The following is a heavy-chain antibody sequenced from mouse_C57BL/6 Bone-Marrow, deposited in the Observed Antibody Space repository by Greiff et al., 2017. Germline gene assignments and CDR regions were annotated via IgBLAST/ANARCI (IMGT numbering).Heavy chain of an antibody. V-gene: IGHV1-82*01. CDR2: IYPGDGDT. CDR3: ARRCRDPYGYFDV. CDR1: GYAFSSSW. J-gene: IGHJ1*03. Sequence: VQLQQSGPELVKPGASVKISCKASGYAFSSSWMNWVKQRPGKGLEWIGRIYPGDGDTNYNGKFKGKATLTADKSSSTAYMQHSSLTSEDSAVYFCARRCRDPYGYFDVWGTGTTVTVSS.